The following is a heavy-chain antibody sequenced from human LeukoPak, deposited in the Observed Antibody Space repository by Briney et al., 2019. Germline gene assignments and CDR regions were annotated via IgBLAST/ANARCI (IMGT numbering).Heavy chain of an antibody. D-gene: IGHD6-13*01. V-gene: IGHV3-73*01. CDR3: TTDRAAAGEDSGDY. J-gene: IGHJ4*02. CDR2: IRSKANSYAT. CDR1: GFTFSGSA. Sequence: GGSLRLSCAASGFTFSGSAMHWVRQASGKGLEWVGRIRSKANSYATAYAASVKGRFTISRDDSKNTAYLQMNSLKTEDTAVYYCTTDRAAAGEDSGDYWGQGTLVTVSS.